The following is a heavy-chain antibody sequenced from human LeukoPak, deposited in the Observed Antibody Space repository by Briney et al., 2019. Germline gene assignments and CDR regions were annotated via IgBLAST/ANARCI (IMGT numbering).Heavy chain of an antibody. V-gene: IGHV3-74*01. D-gene: IGHD7-27*01. CDR2: INSDGRST. Sequence: PGGSVRLSCAASGFTFSSHWMWWVRQARGEGRVWVSRINSDGRSTSYALCGEGRFTTYRDNARYTLYLQMTSLRPEDTVVYHCAKDIRKLGKFPYWYFDLWGRGTLVSVSS. CDR3: AKDIRKLGKFPYWYFDL. J-gene: IGHJ2*01. CDR1: GFTFSSHW.